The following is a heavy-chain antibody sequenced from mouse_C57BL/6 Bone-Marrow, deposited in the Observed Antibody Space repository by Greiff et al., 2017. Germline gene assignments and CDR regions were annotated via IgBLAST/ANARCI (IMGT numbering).Heavy chain of an antibody. D-gene: IGHD1-1*01. J-gene: IGHJ4*01. Sequence: EVQLVESGGGLVQPGGSLKLSCAASGFTFSDYGMAWVRQAPRKGLEWVAFISNLAYSIYYADTVTGRFTISRENAKNTLYLEMSSLRSEDTAMYYCARLNYGNAMDYWGQGTSVTVSS. CDR1: GFTFSDYG. V-gene: IGHV5-15*01. CDR2: ISNLAYSI. CDR3: ARLNYGNAMDY.